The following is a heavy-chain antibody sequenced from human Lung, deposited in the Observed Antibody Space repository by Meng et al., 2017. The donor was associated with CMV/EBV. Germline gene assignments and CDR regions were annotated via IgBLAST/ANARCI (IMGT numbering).Heavy chain of an antibody. J-gene: IGHJ4*02. D-gene: IGHD4-17*01. V-gene: IGHV3-21*01. CDR1: GFAFRSYS. Sequence: GGSXRLSCAASGFAFRSYSMNWVRQPPGKGLEWVASISSSVSDVYSADSVKGRFIISRDNSRDSLYLQMNSLRAEDTGVYYCARAGTTVTFFDHLGPGTPVTVSS. CDR3: ARAGTTVTFFDH. CDR2: ISSSVSDV.